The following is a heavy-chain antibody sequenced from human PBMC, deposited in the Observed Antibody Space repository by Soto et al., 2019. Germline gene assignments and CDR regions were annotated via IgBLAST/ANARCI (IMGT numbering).Heavy chain of an antibody. V-gene: IGHV4-59*01. CDR1: GGSIGGYY. CDR2: ISYSGSA. Sequence: PSETLSLTCTVSGGSIGGYYWNWIRQPPGKGLEWMGYISYSGSADYNPSLKSRVTISQDPSRNQFSLRLSSVTDADTAVYYCARDRSIYDSNGLYFDYWGQGTLVTVSS. CDR3: ARDRSIYDSNGLYFDY. J-gene: IGHJ4*02. D-gene: IGHD3-22*01.